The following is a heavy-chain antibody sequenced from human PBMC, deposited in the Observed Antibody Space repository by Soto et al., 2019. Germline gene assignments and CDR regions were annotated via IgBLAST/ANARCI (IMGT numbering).Heavy chain of an antibody. Sequence: QVQLVESGGGVVQPGRSLRLSCAASGFTFSSYGMHWVRQAPGKGLEWVAVIWYDGSNKYYADSVKGRFTISRDNXKXTXCLQMNSLRAEDTDVYYCARETLLRYFDWFTGYFDLWGRGTLVTVSS. D-gene: IGHD3-9*01. J-gene: IGHJ2*01. CDR2: IWYDGSNK. CDR3: ARETLLRYFDWFTGYFDL. V-gene: IGHV3-33*01. CDR1: GFTFSSYG.